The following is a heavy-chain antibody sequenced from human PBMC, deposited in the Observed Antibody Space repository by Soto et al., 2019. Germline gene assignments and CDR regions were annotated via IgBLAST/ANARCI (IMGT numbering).Heavy chain of an antibody. J-gene: IGHJ6*03. Sequence: EVQLVESGGGLVQPGRSLRLSCAASGFTFDDYAMHWVRQAPGKGLEWVLGISWNSGSIGYADSVKGRFTISRDNAKNSLYLQMNSLRAEDTALYYCAKVAAAGTGDYYYYYMDVWGKGTTVTVSS. D-gene: IGHD6-13*01. V-gene: IGHV3-9*01. CDR2: ISWNSGSI. CDR1: GFTFDDYA. CDR3: AKVAAAGTGDYYYYYMDV.